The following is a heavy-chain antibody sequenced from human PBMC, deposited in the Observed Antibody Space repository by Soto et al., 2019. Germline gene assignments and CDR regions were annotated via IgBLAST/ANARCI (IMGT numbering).Heavy chain of an antibody. CDR1: GLSFSLYS. V-gene: IGHV3-23*01. J-gene: IGHJ4*02. Sequence: EVQLLESGGGLVQPGGSLRLSCATSGLSFSLYSMGWVRQAPGKGLEWVSAISGSGRNIHYADSVKGRFTISRDNSKNPLSLQMTSLRAGDTALYYCAKDDRTAGRIDYWGQGTLVTVSS. CDR2: ISGSGRNI. D-gene: IGHD2-21*02. CDR3: AKDDRTAGRIDY.